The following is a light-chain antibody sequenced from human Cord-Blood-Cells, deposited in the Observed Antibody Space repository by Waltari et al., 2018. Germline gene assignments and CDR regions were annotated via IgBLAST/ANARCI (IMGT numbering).Light chain of an antibody. J-gene: IGKJ1*01. CDR2: KVT. CDR3: MQGTHWPGT. CDR1: QSLVYSDGNTS. Sequence: VVMTQSPLYVPVTLGQPASISCRSRQSLVYSDGNTSLNWFQQRPGQSPRRLIDKVTNADCVVEDRFSGSASGTYFTLKISRVEAEDVGGYYCMQGTHWPGTFGQGTKVEIK. V-gene: IGKV2-30*01.